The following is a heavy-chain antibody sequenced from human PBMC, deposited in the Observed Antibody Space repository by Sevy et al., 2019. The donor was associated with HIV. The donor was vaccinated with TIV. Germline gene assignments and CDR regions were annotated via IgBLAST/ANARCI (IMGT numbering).Heavy chain of an antibody. V-gene: IGHV3-23*01. CDR3: AKEGDSSGYIS. J-gene: IGHJ5*02. Sequence: GGSLRLSCAASGFTFSSYAMSRVSQAPGKGLEWVSAISGSGGSTYYADSVKGRFTISRDNSKNTLYLQMNSLRAEDTAVYYCAKEGDSSGYISWGQGTLVTVSS. CDR2: ISGSGGST. CDR1: GFTFSSYA. D-gene: IGHD3-22*01.